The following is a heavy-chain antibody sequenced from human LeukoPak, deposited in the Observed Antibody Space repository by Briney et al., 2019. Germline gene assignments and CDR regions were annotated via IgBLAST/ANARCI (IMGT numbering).Heavy chain of an antibody. CDR3: ARLNYDFWSGYYIGWFDP. CDR2: IYYSGST. CDR1: GGSISSYY. Sequence: SETLPLTCTVSGGSISSYYWSWIRQPPGKGLEWIGYIYYSGSTNYNPSLKSRVTISVDTSKNQFSLKLSSVTAADTAVYYCARLNYDFWSGYYIGWFDPWGQGTLVTVSS. D-gene: IGHD3-3*01. J-gene: IGHJ5*02. V-gene: IGHV4-59*08.